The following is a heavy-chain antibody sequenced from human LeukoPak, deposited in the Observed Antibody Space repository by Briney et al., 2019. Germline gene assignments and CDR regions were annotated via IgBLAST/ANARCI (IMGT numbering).Heavy chain of an antibody. CDR3: AKASYYYDSSGYGAFDI. V-gene: IGHV3-23*01. CDR1: GFTFSSYA. CDR2: ISGSGGST. D-gene: IGHD3-22*01. Sequence: PGGSLRLSCAASGFTFSSYAMSWVRQAPGKGLEWVSAISGSGGSTYYADSVKGRFTISRDNSKNTLYLQMNSLRAEDTAVYYCAKASYYYDSSGYGAFDIWGQGTMVTVSS. J-gene: IGHJ3*02.